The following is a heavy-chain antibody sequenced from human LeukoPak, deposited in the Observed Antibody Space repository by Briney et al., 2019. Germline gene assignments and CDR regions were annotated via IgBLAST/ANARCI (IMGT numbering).Heavy chain of an antibody. Sequence: GGSLGLSCATSGFTFSSYEMNWVRQAPGKGLEWVSYVSGNGDTYYYTDSLRARFTISRDNAKNSLYLQMNSLRVEDTAVYYCVSVYAGLLDYWGQGTLVTVSS. CDR2: VSGNGDTY. D-gene: IGHD2/OR15-2a*01. CDR1: GFTFSSYE. J-gene: IGHJ4*02. V-gene: IGHV3-48*03. CDR3: VSVYAGLLDY.